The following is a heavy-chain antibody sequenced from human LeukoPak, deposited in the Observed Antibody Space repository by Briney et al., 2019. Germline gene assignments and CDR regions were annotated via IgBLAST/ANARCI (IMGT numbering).Heavy chain of an antibody. D-gene: IGHD1-26*01. J-gene: IGHJ3*02. Sequence: GGSLRLSCAASGFTFSSYSMNWVRQAPGKGLEWVSSISSSSSYIYYADSVKGRFTISRDNAKNSLYLKMTSLRAADTAVYYCARALPSPMYSGSYADAFDIWGQGTMVTVSS. CDR1: GFTFSSYS. CDR3: ARALPSPMYSGSYADAFDI. CDR2: ISSSSSYI. V-gene: IGHV3-21*01.